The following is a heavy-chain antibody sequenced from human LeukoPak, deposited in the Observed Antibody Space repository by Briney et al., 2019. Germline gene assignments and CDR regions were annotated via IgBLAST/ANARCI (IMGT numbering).Heavy chain of an antibody. CDR2: ISSSSSYI. CDR3: ARTYSSGWYGVNWFDP. Sequence: GGSLRLSCAASGFTFSSYSMNWVRQAPGKGLEWVSSISSSSSYIYYADSVKGRFTISRDNAKNSLYLQMNSLRAEDTAVYYCARTYSSGWYGVNWFDPWGQGTLVTVSS. V-gene: IGHV3-21*01. J-gene: IGHJ5*02. CDR1: GFTFSSYS. D-gene: IGHD6-19*01.